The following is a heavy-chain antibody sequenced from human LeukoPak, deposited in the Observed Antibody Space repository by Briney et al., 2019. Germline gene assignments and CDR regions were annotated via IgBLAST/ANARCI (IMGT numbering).Heavy chain of an antibody. V-gene: IGHV1-3*01. Sequence: EASVKVSCKASGYTFTSYAMHWVRQAPGQRLEWMGWINAGNGNTKYSQKFQGRVTITRDTSASTAYMELSSLRSEDTAVYYCARDRSYYDILTGDKHFDYWGQGTLVTVSS. CDR2: INAGNGNT. J-gene: IGHJ4*02. CDR1: GYTFTSYA. CDR3: ARDRSYYDILTGDKHFDY. D-gene: IGHD3-9*01.